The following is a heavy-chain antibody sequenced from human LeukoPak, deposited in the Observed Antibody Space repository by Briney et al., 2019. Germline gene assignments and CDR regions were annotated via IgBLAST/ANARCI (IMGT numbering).Heavy chain of an antibody. CDR2: ISSSSSTI. Sequence: RGSLRLSCAASGFTSTSYTMGWVRQAPGEGLGWVSYISSSSSTISYAESVNGRFTIPRDNAKNSLDLQMNRLRDEDTGVYYCARSGYWGQGTLVTVSS. CDR3: ARSGY. D-gene: IGHD1-26*01. CDR1: GFTSTSYT. V-gene: IGHV3-48*02. J-gene: IGHJ4*02.